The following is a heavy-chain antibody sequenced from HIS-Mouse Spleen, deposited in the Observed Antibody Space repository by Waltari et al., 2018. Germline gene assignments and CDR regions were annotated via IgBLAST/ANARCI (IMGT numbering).Heavy chain of an antibody. CDR3: ARAPTGFLEWFDAFDI. Sequence: QLQLQESGPGLVKPSETLSLTCTVSVGSISSSSYYWCWLRQPPGKGLEWIGSIYYSGSTYYNPSLKSRVTISVDTSKNQFSLKLSSVTAADTAVYYCARAPTGFLEWFDAFDIWGQGTMVTVSS. CDR1: VGSISSSSYY. CDR2: IYYSGST. J-gene: IGHJ3*02. D-gene: IGHD3-3*01. V-gene: IGHV4-39*07.